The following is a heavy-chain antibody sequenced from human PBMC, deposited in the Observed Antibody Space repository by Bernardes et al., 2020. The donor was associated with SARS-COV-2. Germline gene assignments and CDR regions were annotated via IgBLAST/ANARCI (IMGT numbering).Heavy chain of an antibody. J-gene: IGHJ4*02. CDR2: ISGGGSPK. CDR1: GFTFSNYA. D-gene: IGHD3-16*01. CDR3: AKDIGYSYAYGDY. V-gene: IGHV3-23*01. Sequence: GSLRLSCAASGFTFSNYAMSWVRQAPGKGLEWVSAISGGGSPKYYADSVKGRFTISRDNSRNTLYLQMNSLRVEDTALYYCAKDIGYSYAYGDYWGQGALVTVSS.